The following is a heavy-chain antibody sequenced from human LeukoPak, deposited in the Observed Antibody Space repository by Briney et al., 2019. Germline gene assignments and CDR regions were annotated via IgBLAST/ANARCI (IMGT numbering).Heavy chain of an antibody. CDR3: ARGGYNYNP. Sequence: GGSLRLSCAASGFNFSNYWMSWVRQAPGKGLEWVATIKADGSEKYYVDSVKGRFTISRDNAKNSLSLQMNSLRAEDTAMYYCARGGYNYNPWGQRTLVTVSS. CDR1: GFNFSNYW. V-gene: IGHV3-7*01. CDR2: IKADGSEK. J-gene: IGHJ5*02. D-gene: IGHD5-18*01.